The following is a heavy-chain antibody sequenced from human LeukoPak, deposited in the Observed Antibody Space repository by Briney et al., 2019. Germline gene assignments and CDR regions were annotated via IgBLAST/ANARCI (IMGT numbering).Heavy chain of an antibody. CDR3: AKDGRDWGSYFDY. V-gene: IGHV3-23*01. CDR2: IDGNGGST. Sequence: GGSLRLSCAASGFTFSSYVMNWVRQAPGKGLEWVSSIDGNGGSTHYADSVRGRFTISRDNSKNTLYLQMNSLRAEDAALYYCAKDGRDWGSYFDYWGQGILVTVSS. D-gene: IGHD2-21*02. J-gene: IGHJ4*02. CDR1: GFTFSSYV.